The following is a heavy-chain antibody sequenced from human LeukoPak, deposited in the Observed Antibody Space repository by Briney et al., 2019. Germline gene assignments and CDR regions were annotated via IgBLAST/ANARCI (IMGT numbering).Heavy chain of an antibody. V-gene: IGHV1-69*05. CDR3: ASGTRAGAFDI. D-gene: IGHD6-19*01. Sequence: SVKVSCKASGYTFTSYDVNWVRQAPGQGLEWMGGIIPIFGTANYAQKFQGRVTITTDESTSTAYMELSSLRSEDTAVYYCASGTRAGAFDIWGQGTMVTVSS. CDR2: IIPIFGTA. CDR1: GYTFTSYD. J-gene: IGHJ3*02.